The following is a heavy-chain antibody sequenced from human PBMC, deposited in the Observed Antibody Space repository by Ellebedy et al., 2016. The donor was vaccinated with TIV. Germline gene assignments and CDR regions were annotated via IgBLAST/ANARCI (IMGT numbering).Heavy chain of an antibody. CDR3: ARERRDGYNIDDPH. CDR2: INHSGST. Sequence: SETLSLTXAVYGGSFSGYYWSWIRQSTGKALEWIGEINHSGSTNYNPSLESRATISVDTSKNQFSLKLRSVTAADTAVYYCARERRDGYNIDDPHWGQGTLVTVSS. J-gene: IGHJ4*02. V-gene: IGHV4-34*01. CDR1: GGSFSGYY. D-gene: IGHD5-24*01.